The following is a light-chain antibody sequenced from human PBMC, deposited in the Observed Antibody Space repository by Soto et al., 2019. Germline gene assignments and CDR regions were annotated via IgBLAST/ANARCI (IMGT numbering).Light chain of an antibody. CDR2: EVN. J-gene: IGLJ1*01. CDR3: SSHGGNSPYV. V-gene: IGLV2-8*01. CDR1: TSDIGGYDY. Sequence: QSALTQPPSASGSPGQSVAISCTGTTSDIGGYDYVSWYQQHPGKAPKFMIYEVNKRPSGVPDRFSGSKSGNTASLTVSGLQAEDEADYYCSSHGGNSPYVFGTGTKLTVL.